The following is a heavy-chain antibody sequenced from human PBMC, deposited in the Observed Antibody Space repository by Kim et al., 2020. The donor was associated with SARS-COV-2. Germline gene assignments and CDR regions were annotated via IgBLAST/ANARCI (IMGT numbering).Heavy chain of an antibody. CDR2: IYYSGST. V-gene: IGHV4-31*03. CDR3: ARDALKNPVPLDYSYYYGMDV. CDR1: GGSISSGGYY. Sequence: SETLSLTCTVSGGSISSGGYYWSWIRQHPGKGLEWIGYIYYSGSTYYNPSLKSRVTISVDTSKNQFSLKLSSVTAADTAVYYCARDALKNPVPLDYSYYYGMDVWGQGTTVTVSS. J-gene: IGHJ6*02.